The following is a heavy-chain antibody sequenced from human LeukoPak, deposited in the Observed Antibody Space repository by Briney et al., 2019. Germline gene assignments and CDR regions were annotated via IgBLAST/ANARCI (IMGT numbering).Heavy chain of an antibody. J-gene: IGHJ5*02. D-gene: IGHD5-12*01. CDR3: ARDRYVSEWFDP. V-gene: IGHV4-59*01. Sequence: SETLSLTCTVSGGSISSYYWSWIRQPPGKGLEWIGYFYYSGSTNYNPSLKSRVTISVDTSKNQFSLKLSSVTAADTAVYYCARDRYVSEWFDPWGQGTLVTVSS. CDR2: FYYSGST. CDR1: GGSISSYY.